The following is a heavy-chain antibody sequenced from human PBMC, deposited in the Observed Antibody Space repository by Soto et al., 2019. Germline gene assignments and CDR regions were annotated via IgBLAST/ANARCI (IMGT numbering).Heavy chain of an antibody. Sequence: ASVKVSCKASGYTFTSYYMHWVRQAPGQGLEWMGIINPSGGSTSYAQKFQGRVTMTRDTSTSIVYMELSSLRSEDTAVYYCARDTALYNWFDSWGQGTLVTFSS. CDR1: GYTFTSYY. D-gene: IGHD4-17*01. V-gene: IGHV1-46*01. J-gene: IGHJ5*01. CDR3: ARDTALYNWFDS. CDR2: INPSGGST.